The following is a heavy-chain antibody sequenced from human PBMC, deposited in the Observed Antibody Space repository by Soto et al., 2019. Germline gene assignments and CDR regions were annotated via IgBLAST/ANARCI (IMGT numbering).Heavy chain of an antibody. CDR1: GFTFSSYA. D-gene: IGHD3-16*02. J-gene: IGHJ4*02. Sequence: GGSLRLSCAASGFTFSSYAMSWVRQAPGKGLEWVSAISGSGGSTYYADSVKGRFTISRDNSKNTLYLQMNRLRAEDTAVYYCAKDSSVWGSYRPFDYWGQGTLVTVSS. CDR2: ISGSGGST. V-gene: IGHV3-23*01. CDR3: AKDSSVWGSYRPFDY.